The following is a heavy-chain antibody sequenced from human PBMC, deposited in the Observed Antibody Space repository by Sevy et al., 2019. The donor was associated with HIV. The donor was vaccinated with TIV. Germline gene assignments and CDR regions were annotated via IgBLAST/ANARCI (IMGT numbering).Heavy chain of an antibody. CDR2: MRIKAFAGRT. CDR1: GFNLGDYA. J-gene: IGHJ4*02. V-gene: IGHV3-49*04. Sequence: GGSLRLSCSTSGFNLGDYAMSWVRQSPGKGLEWVGFMRIKAFAGRTEYAASVKGRFTISTDDSKASAHLQMNSLRAEDTGVYYCIRSRQLGYTAMVTDYWGQGTLVTVSS. CDR3: IRSRQLGYTAMVTDY. D-gene: IGHD5-18*01.